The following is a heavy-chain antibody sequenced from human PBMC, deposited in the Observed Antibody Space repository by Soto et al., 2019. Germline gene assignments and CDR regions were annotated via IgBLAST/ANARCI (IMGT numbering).Heavy chain of an antibody. CDR3: ARDRITIFGEGGYYYYGMDV. V-gene: IGHV1-69*06. Sequence: GASVKVSCKASGGTFSSYAISWVRQAPGQGLEWMGGIIPIFGTANYAQKFQGRVTITADKSTSTAYMELSSLRSEDTAVYYRARDRITIFGEGGYYYYGMDVWGQGTTVTVSS. CDR1: GGTFSSYA. D-gene: IGHD3-3*01. J-gene: IGHJ6*02. CDR2: IIPIFGTA.